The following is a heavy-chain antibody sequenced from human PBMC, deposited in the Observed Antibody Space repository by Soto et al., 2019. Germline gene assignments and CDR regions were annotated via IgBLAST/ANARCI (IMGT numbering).Heavy chain of an antibody. CDR2: IGGSGETT. CDR3: AKNSGWFNT. Sequence: LRLSCAASGFPFSTTDMSWVRQAPGKGLEWVSTIGGSGETTYYADSVKGRFTISRDNSKNTLYLQMNSLRADDTALYYCAKNSGWFNTWGQGALVTVSS. CDR1: GFPFSTTD. J-gene: IGHJ5*02. V-gene: IGHV3-23*01. D-gene: IGHD3-10*01.